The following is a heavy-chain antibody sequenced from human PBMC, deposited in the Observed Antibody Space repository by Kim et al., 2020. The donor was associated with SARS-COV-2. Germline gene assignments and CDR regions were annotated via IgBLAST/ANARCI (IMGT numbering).Heavy chain of an antibody. J-gene: IGHJ4*02. V-gene: IGHV3-23*03. CDR2: IYSGGSST. CDR3: AKDQGSSWNSYFDY. D-gene: IGHD6-13*01. Sequence: GGLRLSCVASGFTFSSYAMSWVRQAPGKGLEWVSIIYSGGSSTYYADSVKGRFTISRDNSKNTLYLQMNGLRAEDTAVYYCAKDQGSSWNSYFDYWGQGTLVTVSS. CDR1: GFTFSSYA.